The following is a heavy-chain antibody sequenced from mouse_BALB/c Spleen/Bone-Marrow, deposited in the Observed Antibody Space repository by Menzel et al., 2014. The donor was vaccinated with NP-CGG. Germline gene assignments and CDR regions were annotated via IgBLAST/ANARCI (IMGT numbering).Heavy chain of an antibody. V-gene: IGHV1-67*01. D-gene: IGHD1-1*01. Sequence: VKLQESGPELVRPGVSVKISCKGSGYKFTDYAMHWVKQSHAKSLEWIGLISTYSGNTHYNQKFKGKATMTVDKSSSTAYMELARLTSEDSAIYYCARNFYGSAYLDFWGQGSTLTVSS. CDR2: ISTYSGNT. J-gene: IGHJ2*01. CDR1: GYKFTDYA. CDR3: ARNFYGSAYLDF.